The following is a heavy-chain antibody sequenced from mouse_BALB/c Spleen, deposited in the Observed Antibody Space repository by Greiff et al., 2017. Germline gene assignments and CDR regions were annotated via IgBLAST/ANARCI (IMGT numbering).Heavy chain of an antibody. CDR2: INPSTGYT. CDR1: GYTFTSYW. CDR3: GRGGAMDY. V-gene: IGHV1-7*01. J-gene: IGHJ4*01. Sequence: VQLQQSGAELAKPGASVKMSCKASGYTFTSYWMHWVKQRPGQGLEWIGYINPSTGYTEYNQKFKDKSTLTADKSSSTAYMQLSSLTSEDSAVYYCGRGGAMDYWGQGTSVTVSS.